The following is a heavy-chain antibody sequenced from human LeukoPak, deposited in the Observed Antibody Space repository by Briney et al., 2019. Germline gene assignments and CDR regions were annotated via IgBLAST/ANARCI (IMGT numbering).Heavy chain of an antibody. Sequence: GGSLRLSCAASGFTVSSNYMGSARQAPDEGLEWVSVIYSGGTTYYADSVKGRFTISRDISKNTVFLQMNSLRAEDTAVYYCARNFGTSYNSWGQGILVTVSS. CDR1: GFTVSSNY. D-gene: IGHD2-2*01. V-gene: IGHV3-53*01. CDR2: IYSGGTT. CDR3: ARNFGTSYNS. J-gene: IGHJ4*02.